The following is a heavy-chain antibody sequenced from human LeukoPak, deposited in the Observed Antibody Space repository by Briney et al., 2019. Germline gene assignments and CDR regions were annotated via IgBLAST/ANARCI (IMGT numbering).Heavy chain of an antibody. CDR3: ARSQLQLDYYGMDV. D-gene: IGHD4-11*01. Sequence: SETLSLTCTVSGGSINNYSWTWIRQPPGKGLEWIGYIYYSGSPNYNPSLKSRVTISVDRSNNQFSLKLKSVTAADTAVYYCARSQLQLDYYGMDVWGQGTTVTVSS. CDR2: IYYSGSP. V-gene: IGHV4-59*08. CDR1: GGSINNYS. J-gene: IGHJ6*02.